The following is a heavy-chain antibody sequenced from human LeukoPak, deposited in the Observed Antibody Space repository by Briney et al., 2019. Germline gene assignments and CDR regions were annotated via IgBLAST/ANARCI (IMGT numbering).Heavy chain of an antibody. V-gene: IGHV4-59*01. CDR3: ARDTAMAYFDY. D-gene: IGHD5-18*01. CDR1: GGSISSYY. Sequence: SETLSLTCTVSGGSISSYYWSWIRQPPGKGLEWIGYIYYSGSTNYNPSLKSRVTISVDTSKNQFSLKLSSVTAADTAVYYRARDTAMAYFDYWGQGTLVTVSS. CDR2: IYYSGST. J-gene: IGHJ4*02.